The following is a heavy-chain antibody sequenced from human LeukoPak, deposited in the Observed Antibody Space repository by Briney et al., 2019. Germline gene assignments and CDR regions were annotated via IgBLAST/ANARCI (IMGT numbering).Heavy chain of an antibody. D-gene: IGHD3-22*01. J-gene: IGHJ4*02. Sequence: GGSLRLSCAASGFTFSSYSMNWVRQAPGKGLEWVSSISSSSSYIYYADSVKGRFTISRDNAKNSLYLQMNSLRAEDTAVYYCARDPHGDYYDSSGYSLDFDYWGQGTLVTVSS. CDR1: GFTFSSYS. V-gene: IGHV3-21*01. CDR2: ISSSSSYI. CDR3: ARDPHGDYYDSSGYSLDFDY.